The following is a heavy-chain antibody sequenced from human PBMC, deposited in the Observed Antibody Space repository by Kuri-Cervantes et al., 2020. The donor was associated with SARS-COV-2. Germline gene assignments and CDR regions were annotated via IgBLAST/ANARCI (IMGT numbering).Heavy chain of an antibody. Sequence: GGSLRLSCAASGFTFSSYSMNWVRQAPGKGLEWVSAISGSGGSTYYADSVKGRFTIPRDNSKDTLYLQMNSLRAEDTAVYYCARVGIAVEQEGAFDIWGQGTMVTVSS. CDR1: GFTFSSYS. CDR3: ARVGIAVEQEGAFDI. J-gene: IGHJ3*02. CDR2: ISGSGGST. V-gene: IGHV3-23*01. D-gene: IGHD6-19*01.